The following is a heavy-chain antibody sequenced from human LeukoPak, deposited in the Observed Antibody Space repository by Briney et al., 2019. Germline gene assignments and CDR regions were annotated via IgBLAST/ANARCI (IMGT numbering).Heavy chain of an antibody. CDR2: IKSKTDGGTT. V-gene: IGHV3-15*07. D-gene: IGHD2-21*02. CDR1: GFTFSACT. CDR3: TTHIVVVTAPNALYYFDY. J-gene: IGHJ4*02. Sequence: GGSLRLSCAASGFTFSACTTHWVRQAPGKGLEWVGRIKSKTDGGTTDYAAPVKGRFTISRDDSKNTLYLQMNSLKTEDTAVYYCTTHIVVVTAPNALYYFDYWGQGTLVTVSS.